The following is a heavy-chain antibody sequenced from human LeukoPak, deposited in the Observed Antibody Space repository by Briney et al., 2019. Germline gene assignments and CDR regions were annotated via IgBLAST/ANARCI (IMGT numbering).Heavy chain of an antibody. CDR1: GYSFTSYW. Sequence: GESLKISCKGSGYSFTSYWIGWVRQMPGKGLEWMGIIYPDDSDTRYSPSFQGQVTISADKSISTAYLQWSTLRASDTAMYYCARHNYGDSEDWYFDLWGHGTLVTVSS. CDR3: ARHNYGDSEDWYFDL. J-gene: IGHJ2*01. D-gene: IGHD4-17*01. V-gene: IGHV5-51*01. CDR2: IYPDDSDT.